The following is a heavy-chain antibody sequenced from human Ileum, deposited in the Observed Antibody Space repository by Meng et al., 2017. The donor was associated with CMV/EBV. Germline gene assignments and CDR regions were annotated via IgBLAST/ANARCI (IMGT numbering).Heavy chain of an antibody. V-gene: IGHV3-15*01. J-gene: IGHJ4*02. CDR2: IKSKTDGGTT. CDR3: AVAGDCSSTSCFPDY. D-gene: IGHD2-2*01. Sequence: GGSLRPSCAASGFTFSNAWMSWVRQTPGKGLEWVGRIKSKTDGGTTDYGAPVKGRFTISRDDSKNTLYLQMNSLRAEDTAVYYCAVAGDCSSTSCFPDYWGQGTLVTVSS. CDR1: GFTFSNAW.